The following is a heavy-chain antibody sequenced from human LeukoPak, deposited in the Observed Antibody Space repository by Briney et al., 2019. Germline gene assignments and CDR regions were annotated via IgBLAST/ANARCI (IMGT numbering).Heavy chain of an antibody. J-gene: IGHJ3*02. Sequence: GESLKISWQGSGYSFTSYLIGLVRQMPGKGLGWMGIIYPGDSDPRYSPSFQGQVTISADKSIGTAYLQWSSVKASDTAMYYCATARDGGYGKWLIAFDIWGQGTMVTVSS. V-gene: IGHV5-51*01. D-gene: IGHD5-12*01. CDR3: ATARDGGYGKWLIAFDI. CDR2: IYPGDSDP. CDR1: GYSFTSYL.